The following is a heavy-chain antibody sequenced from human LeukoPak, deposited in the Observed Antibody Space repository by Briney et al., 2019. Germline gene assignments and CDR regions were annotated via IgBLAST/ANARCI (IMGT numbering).Heavy chain of an antibody. CDR3: ARGWRYFDC. CDR2: ISSSGSTR. J-gene: IGHJ4*02. Sequence: GGSLRLSCAASGFTFSSYEMNWVRQAPGKGLEWVSYISSSGSTRYYADSVKGRFTISRDNAKNSLYLQMNSLRAEDTAVYYCARGWRYFDCWGQGTLVTVPS. V-gene: IGHV3-48*03. D-gene: IGHD3-9*01. CDR1: GFTFSSYE.